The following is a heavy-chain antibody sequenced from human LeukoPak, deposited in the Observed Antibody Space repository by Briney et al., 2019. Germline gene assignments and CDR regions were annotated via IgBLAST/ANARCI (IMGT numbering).Heavy chain of an antibody. CDR3: ARPHCSGGSCYFDY. CDR1: GGSISSSSYY. V-gene: IGHV4-39*01. J-gene: IGHJ4*02. Sequence: PSETLSLTCTVSGGSISSSSYYWGWIRQPPGKGLEWIGSIYYSGSTYYNPSLKSRVTISVDTSKNQFSLKLSSVTAADTAVYYCARPHCSGGSCYFDYWGQGTLVTVPS. D-gene: IGHD2-15*01. CDR2: IYYSGST.